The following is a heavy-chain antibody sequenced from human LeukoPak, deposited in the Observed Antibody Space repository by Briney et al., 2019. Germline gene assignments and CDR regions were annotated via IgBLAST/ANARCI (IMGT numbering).Heavy chain of an antibody. CDR3: AKHRFESGGYHSTD. CDR2: IVNDGSST. V-gene: IGHV3-74*01. Sequence: PGGSLRLSCVSSGFTFRSHWMHWVRQAPGKGLVWVSRIVNDGSSTNYADSVKGRFTISRDNAKNMLYLQMNSLRDEDTAVYYCAKHRFESGGYHSTDWGQGTLVTVSS. CDR1: GFTFRSHW. J-gene: IGHJ4*02. D-gene: IGHD3-22*01.